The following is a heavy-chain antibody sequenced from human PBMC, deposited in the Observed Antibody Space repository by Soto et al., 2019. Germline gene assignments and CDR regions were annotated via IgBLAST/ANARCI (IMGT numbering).Heavy chain of an antibody. CDR3: ARGLVLRYFDWLLSHYYYGMDV. J-gene: IGHJ6*02. CDR1: GGSFSGYY. D-gene: IGHD3-9*01. CDR2: INHSGST. Sequence: SETLSLTCAVYGGSFSGYYWSWIRQPPGKGLEWIGEINHSGSTNYNPSLKSRVTISVDTSKNQFSLKLSSVTAADTAVYYCARGLVLRYFDWLLSHYYYGMDVWGQGTTVTVSS. V-gene: IGHV4-34*01.